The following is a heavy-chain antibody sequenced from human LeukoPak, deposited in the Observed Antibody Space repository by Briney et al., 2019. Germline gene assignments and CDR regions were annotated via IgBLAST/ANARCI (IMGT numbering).Heavy chain of an antibody. V-gene: IGHV3-23*01. CDR3: AELGITMIGGV. J-gene: IGHJ6*04. CDR2: ISVSGNT. CDR1: GFTLSSYA. Sequence: GGSLRLSCAASGFTLSSYAMSWVRQGPGKGLEWVSAISVSGNTYHADSVKGRFTISRDNARNSLYLQMNSLRAEDTAVYYCAELGITMIGGVWGKGTTVTISS. D-gene: IGHD3-10*02.